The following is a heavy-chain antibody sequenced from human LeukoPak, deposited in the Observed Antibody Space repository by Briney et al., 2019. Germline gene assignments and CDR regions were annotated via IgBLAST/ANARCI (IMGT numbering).Heavy chain of an antibody. Sequence: PSETLSLTCAVYGGSFSGYYWSWIRQPPGKGLEWIGEINHSGSTNYNPSLTSRVSISVDTSKNQFSLKLSSVTAADTAVYYCAKEGSYGSGSYYNLWFDPWGQGTLVTVSS. V-gene: IGHV4-34*01. CDR2: INHSGST. CDR3: AKEGSYGSGSYYNLWFDP. CDR1: GGSFSGYY. J-gene: IGHJ5*02. D-gene: IGHD3-10*01.